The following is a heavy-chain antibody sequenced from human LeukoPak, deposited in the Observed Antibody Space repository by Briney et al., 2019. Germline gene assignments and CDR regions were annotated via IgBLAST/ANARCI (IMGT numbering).Heavy chain of an antibody. CDR1: GFTFTKCA. J-gene: IGHJ4*02. CDR3: AETNYFDY. CDR2: ITATGDTA. Sequence: GGSLRLSCVASGFTFTKCAMSWIRQAPGKGLEWVAIITATGDTAYYADSVKGRFTISRDNSRNTLYLQMNSLRAEDTAVYYCAETNYFDYWGQGTLVTVSS. V-gene: IGHV3-23*01.